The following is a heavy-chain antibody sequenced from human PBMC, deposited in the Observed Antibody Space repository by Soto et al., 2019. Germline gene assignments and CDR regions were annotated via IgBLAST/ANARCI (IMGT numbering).Heavy chain of an antibody. V-gene: IGHV1-69*12. J-gene: IGHJ6*02. CDR1: GGTLSNYG. D-gene: IGHD4-17*01. Sequence: QVQLVQSGAEVKKPGSSVKVSCKASGGTLSNYGISWVRQAPGQGLEWMGGIIPVFGTANYAQKFQGRVTITADESTGTVYMEVSSLRSVDTAVYYCARGDATKIVVTTYYGMDVWGQGTTVTVSS. CDR3: ARGDATKIVVTTYYGMDV. CDR2: IIPVFGTA.